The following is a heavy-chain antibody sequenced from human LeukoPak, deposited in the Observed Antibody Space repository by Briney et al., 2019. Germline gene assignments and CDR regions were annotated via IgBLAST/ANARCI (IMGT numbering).Heavy chain of an antibody. V-gene: IGHV3-33*01. CDR3: TRDYYDSSGYPMYYFDY. Sequence: GGSLRLSCAASGFTFSSYGMHWVRQAPGKGLEWVAVIWYDGSNKYYADSVKGRFTISRDNSKNTLYLQMNSLRAEDTAVYYCTRDYYDSSGYPMYYFDYWGQGTLVTLSS. D-gene: IGHD3-22*01. J-gene: IGHJ4*02. CDR2: IWYDGSNK. CDR1: GFTFSSYG.